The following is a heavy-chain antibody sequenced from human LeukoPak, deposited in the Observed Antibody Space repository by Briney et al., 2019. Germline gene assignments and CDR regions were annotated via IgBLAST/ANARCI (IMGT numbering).Heavy chain of an antibody. CDR2: ISYDGSNK. CDR1: GFTFSSYG. CDR3: AKESIAAAGPDY. V-gene: IGHV3-30*18. J-gene: IGHJ4*02. Sequence: PGGSLRLSCAASGFTFSSYGMHWARQAPGKGLEWVAVISYDGSNKYYADSVKGRFTISRDNSKNTLYLQMNSLRAEDTAVYYCAKESIAAAGPDYWGQGTLVTVSS. D-gene: IGHD6-13*01.